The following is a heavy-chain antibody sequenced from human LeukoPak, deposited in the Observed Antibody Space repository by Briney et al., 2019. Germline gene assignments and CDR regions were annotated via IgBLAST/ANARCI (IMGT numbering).Heavy chain of an antibody. CDR1: GGSISSHY. CDR3: ARGIRIVGATIEYFDY. Sequence: SETLSLTCTVSGGSISSHYWSWIRQPPGKGLEWIGYIYYSGSTNYNPSLKSRVTISVDTSKNQFSLKLSSVTAADTAVYYCARGIRIVGATIEYFDYWGQGTLVTVSS. CDR2: IYYSGST. D-gene: IGHD1-26*01. V-gene: IGHV4-59*11. J-gene: IGHJ4*02.